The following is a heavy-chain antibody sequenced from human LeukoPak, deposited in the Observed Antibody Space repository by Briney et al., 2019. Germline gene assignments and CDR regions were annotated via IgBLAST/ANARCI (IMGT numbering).Heavy chain of an antibody. D-gene: IGHD4-23*01. V-gene: IGHV1-69*13. CDR1: GGTFSSYA. CDR2: IIPIFGTA. Sequence: ASVKVSCKASGGTFSSYAISWVRQAPGQGLEWMGGIIPIFGTANYAQKFQGRVTITADESTSTAYMELSSLRSEDTAVYYCARALEVVTGPWFDYWGQGTLVTVSS. CDR3: ARALEVVTGPWFDY. J-gene: IGHJ4*02.